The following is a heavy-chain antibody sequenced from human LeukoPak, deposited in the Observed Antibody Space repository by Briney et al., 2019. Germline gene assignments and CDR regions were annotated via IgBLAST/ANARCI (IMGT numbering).Heavy chain of an antibody. CDR2: IYTSGST. CDR3: ARGRDCSSTSCYQDYYYYMDV. J-gene: IGHJ6*03. CDR1: GGSISSGSYY. Sequence: SQTLSLTCTVSGGSISSGSYYWSWIRQPAGKGLEWIGRIYTSGSTNYNPSLKSRVTISVDTSKNQFSLKLSSVTAADTAVYYCARGRDCSSTSCYQDYYYYMDVWGKGTTVTVSS. D-gene: IGHD2-2*01. V-gene: IGHV4-61*02.